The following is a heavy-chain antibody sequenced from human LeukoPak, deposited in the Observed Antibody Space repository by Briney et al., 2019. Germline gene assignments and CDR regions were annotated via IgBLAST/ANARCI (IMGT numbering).Heavy chain of an antibody. CDR2: INPNSGGT. Sequence: GASVKVSCKASGYTFTGYYIHWVRQAPGQGLEWMGWINPNSGGTNYAQKFQGRVTMTRDTSISTAYMELSRLRSDDTAVYCCARSIAAADWFDPWGQGTLVTVSS. D-gene: IGHD6-13*01. CDR3: ARSIAAADWFDP. J-gene: IGHJ5*02. V-gene: IGHV1-2*02. CDR1: GYTFTGYY.